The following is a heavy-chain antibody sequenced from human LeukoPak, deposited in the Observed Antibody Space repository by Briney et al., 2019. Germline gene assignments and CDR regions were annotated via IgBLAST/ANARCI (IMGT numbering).Heavy chain of an antibody. D-gene: IGHD1-26*01. CDR2: ISAYNGNT. J-gene: IGHJ4*02. CDR3: ASSGSYLGYFDY. V-gene: IGHV1-18*01. Sequence: ASVKVSGKASGYTFTSYGISWVRQAPGQGLEWMGWISAYNGNTNYAQKLQGRVTMTTDTSTSTAYMELRSLRSDDTAVYYCASSGSYLGYFDYWGQGTLVTVSS. CDR1: GYTFTSYG.